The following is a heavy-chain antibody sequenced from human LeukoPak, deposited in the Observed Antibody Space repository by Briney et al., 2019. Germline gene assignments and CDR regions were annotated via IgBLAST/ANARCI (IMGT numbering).Heavy chain of an antibody. V-gene: IGHV3-11*01. Sequence: PGGSLRLSCAASGFTFSDYYMSWIRQAPGKGLEWVSYISSSGSIIYYADSVKGRFTISRDNAKNSLYLQMNSLRAEATAVYYCARDSASIAARRAGLFSGYYYYYTDVWGKGTTVTVSS. CDR1: GFTFSDYY. CDR2: ISSSGSII. D-gene: IGHD6-6*01. J-gene: IGHJ6*03. CDR3: ARDSASIAARRAGLFSGYYYYYTDV.